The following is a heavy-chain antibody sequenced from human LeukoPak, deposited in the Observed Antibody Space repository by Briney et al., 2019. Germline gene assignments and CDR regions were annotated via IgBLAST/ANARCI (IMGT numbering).Heavy chain of an antibody. J-gene: IGHJ4*02. V-gene: IGHV3-66*01. CDR2: IYSGGST. D-gene: IGHD5-18*01. CDR3: ARALPGTAMVQ. Sequence: GGSLRLSCAASGFTVGSNYMSWVRQAPGKGLEWVSVIYSGGSTYYADSVKGRFTISRDNSKNTLYLQMNSLRAEDTAVYYCARALPGTAMVQWGQGTLVTVSS. CDR1: GFTVGSNY.